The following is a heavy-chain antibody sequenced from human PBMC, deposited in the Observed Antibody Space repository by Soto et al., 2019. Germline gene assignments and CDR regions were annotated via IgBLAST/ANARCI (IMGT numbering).Heavy chain of an antibody. Sequence: QVQLVQSGAEVKKPGASVKVSCKASGYTFTNYGLAWVRQAPGQGLEWMAWISVYNGNTNYAQKLEGRLTMTTDTSTSTAYMELRSLRSDDTAVYYCARYGAEEYHFDSWGQGTLVTVSS. CDR2: ISVYNGNT. D-gene: IGHD2-2*01. V-gene: IGHV1-18*01. J-gene: IGHJ4*02. CDR1: GYTFTNYG. CDR3: ARYGAEEYHFDS.